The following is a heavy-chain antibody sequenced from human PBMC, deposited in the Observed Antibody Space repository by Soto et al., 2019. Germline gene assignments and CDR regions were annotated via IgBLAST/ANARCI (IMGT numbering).Heavy chain of an antibody. D-gene: IGHD4-17*01. CDR2: TYHSGTT. Sequence: QLQLQESGSGLVKPSQTLSLTCAVSGGSISSGGYSWTWIRQPPGKGLGWIGYTYHSGTTYYSPSLKSRVTISVDRSKNQFSLKLTSVTAADTAVYYCARAHYGDYGYGMDVWGQGTPVTVSS. CDR1: GGSISSGGYS. CDR3: ARAHYGDYGYGMDV. V-gene: IGHV4-30-2*01. J-gene: IGHJ6*02.